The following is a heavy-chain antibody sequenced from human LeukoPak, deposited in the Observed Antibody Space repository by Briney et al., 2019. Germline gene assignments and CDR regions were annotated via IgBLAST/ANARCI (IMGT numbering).Heavy chain of an antibody. J-gene: IGHJ6*03. CDR3: ARSQPGFSIAAPFGYYMDV. CDR2: IIPIFRTT. D-gene: IGHD6-6*01. Sequence: SVKVSCKASGGTFSSYAISWVRQAPGQGLEWMGGIIPIFRTTNYAQKFQDRVTITADKSTSTAYMELSSLRFEDTAVYYCARSQPGFSIAAPFGYYMDVWGKGTTVTVSS. V-gene: IGHV1-69*06. CDR1: GGTFSSYA.